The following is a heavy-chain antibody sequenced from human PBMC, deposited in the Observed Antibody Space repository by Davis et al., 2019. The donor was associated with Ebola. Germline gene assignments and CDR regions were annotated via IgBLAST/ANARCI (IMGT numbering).Heavy chain of an antibody. CDR3: AKITVVVAASYFDY. D-gene: IGHD2-15*01. CDR1: GFTFSSYG. CDR2: ISYDGSNK. V-gene: IGHV3-30*18. J-gene: IGHJ4*02. Sequence: GESLKISCAASGFTFSSYGMHWVRQAPGKGLEWVAVISYDGSNKYYADSVKGRFTISRGNSKNTLYLQMNSLRAEDTAVYYCAKITVVVAASYFDYWGQGTLVTVSS.